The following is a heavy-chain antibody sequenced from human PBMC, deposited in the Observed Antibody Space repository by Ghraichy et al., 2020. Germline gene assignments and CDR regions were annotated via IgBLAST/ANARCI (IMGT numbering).Heavy chain of an antibody. CDR3: ARHRGIYNWQYYFDY. Sequence: GSLRLSCTVSGGSISSYYWSWIRQPPGKGLEWIGYIYYSGSTNYNPSLKSRVTISVDTSKNQFSLKLSSVTAADTAVYYCARHRGIYNWQYYFDYWGQGTLVTVSP. V-gene: IGHV4-59*08. J-gene: IGHJ4*02. CDR1: GGSISSYY. CDR2: IYYSGST. D-gene: IGHD1-20*01.